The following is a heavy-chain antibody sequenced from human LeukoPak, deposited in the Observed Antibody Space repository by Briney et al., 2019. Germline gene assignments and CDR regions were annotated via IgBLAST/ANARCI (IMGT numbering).Heavy chain of an antibody. D-gene: IGHD3-16*02. J-gene: IGHJ4*02. CDR1: GFTFSSYS. CDR3: AKSPYYDYVWGSYPPEDY. Sequence: PGGSLRLSCAASGFTFSSYSMNWVRQAPGKGLEWVSAISGSGGSTYYADSVKGRFTISRDNSKNTLYLQMNSLRAEDTAVYYCAKSPYYDYVWGSYPPEDYWGQGTLVTVSS. CDR2: ISGSGGST. V-gene: IGHV3-23*01.